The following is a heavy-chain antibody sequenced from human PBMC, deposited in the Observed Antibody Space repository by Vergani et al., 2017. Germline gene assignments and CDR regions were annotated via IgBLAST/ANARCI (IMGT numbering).Heavy chain of an antibody. CDR2: IYSGGSST. Sequence: EVQLLESGGGLVQPGGSLRLSCAASGFTFSSYAMSWVRRAPGKGLEWVSVIYSGGSSTYYADSVKGRFTISRDNSKNTLYLQMNSLRAEDTAVYYCAKEGTYYDFGWGQGTLVTVSS. V-gene: IGHV3-23*03. CDR3: AKEGTYYDFG. J-gene: IGHJ4*02. D-gene: IGHD3-3*01. CDR1: GFTFSSYA.